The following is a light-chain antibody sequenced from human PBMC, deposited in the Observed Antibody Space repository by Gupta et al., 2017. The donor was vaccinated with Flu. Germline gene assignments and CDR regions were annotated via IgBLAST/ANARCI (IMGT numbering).Light chain of an antibody. V-gene: IGKV3-11*01. CDR2: DAS. CDR3: QQRSNWPLVT. Sequence: EIVLTQSPATLSLSPGERATLSCRASQSVSSYLAWYQQKPGQAPRLLIYDASNRATGIPARFSGSGSGTDLTLTISSREPEDFAVYYCQQRSNWPLVTFGGGTKVEIK. J-gene: IGKJ4*01. CDR1: QSVSSY.